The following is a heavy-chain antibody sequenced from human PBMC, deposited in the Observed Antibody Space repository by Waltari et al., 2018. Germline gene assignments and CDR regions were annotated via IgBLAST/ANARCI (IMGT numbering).Heavy chain of an antibody. V-gene: IGHV3-7*04. Sequence: EVQLVESGGGLVQPGGSLRLSCAASGFTFSSYWMSWVRQAPGKGLEWVANIKQDGSEKYYVDSVKGRFTISRDNAKNSLYLQMNSLRAEDTAVYYCARADPYSSSWYYYYYGMDVWGQGTTVTVSS. J-gene: IGHJ6*02. D-gene: IGHD6-13*01. CDR2: IKQDGSEK. CDR1: GFTFSSYW. CDR3: ARADPYSSSWYYYYYGMDV.